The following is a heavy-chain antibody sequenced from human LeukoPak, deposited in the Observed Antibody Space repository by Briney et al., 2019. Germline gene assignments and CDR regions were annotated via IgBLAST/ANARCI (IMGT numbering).Heavy chain of an antibody. CDR1: GYTFTNFD. V-gene: IGHV1-8*03. CDR2: MNPYTGKT. J-gene: IGHJ5*02. D-gene: IGHD3-22*01. Sequence: GASVKVSCKTSGYTFTNFDINWVRQATGQGLEWLGWMNPYTGKTGYAQKFQGRVTFTGDTSIRTAYMEVSSLTSEDTAVYYCARQPDYYDSSGYYAHLGWFDPWGQGTLVTVSS. CDR3: ARQPDYYDSSGYYAHLGWFDP.